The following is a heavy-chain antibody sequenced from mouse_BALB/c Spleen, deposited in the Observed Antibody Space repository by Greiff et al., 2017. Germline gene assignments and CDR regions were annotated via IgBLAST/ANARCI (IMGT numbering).Heavy chain of an antibody. CDR2: ISSGSSTI. CDR3: ARYAMIAPCYAMDY. D-gene: IGHD2-4*01. J-gene: IGHJ4*01. Sequence: EVKLLESGGGLVQPGGSRKLSCAASGFTFSSFGMHWVRQAPAKGLEWVAYISSGSSTIYYADTVKGRFTISRDNPKNTLFLQMTSLRSEDTAMYYCARYAMIAPCYAMDYWGQGTSVTVSS. CDR1: GFTFSSFG. V-gene: IGHV5-17*02.